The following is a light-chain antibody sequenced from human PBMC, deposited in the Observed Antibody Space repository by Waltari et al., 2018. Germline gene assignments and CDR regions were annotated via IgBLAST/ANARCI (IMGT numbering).Light chain of an antibody. Sequence: QSALTHPASMSGSPGQSLSISCTGTNNDVGSYNLVSWFQQHPAKAPKLLIYGVVQPPSGIANRISASKSDKTASLRISNRQPEEEADYSCCSYAAVGTLVFGGGTRLTVL. CDR2: GVV. CDR1: NNDVGSYNL. CDR3: CSYAAVGTLV. J-gene: IGLJ2*01. V-gene: IGLV2-23*02.